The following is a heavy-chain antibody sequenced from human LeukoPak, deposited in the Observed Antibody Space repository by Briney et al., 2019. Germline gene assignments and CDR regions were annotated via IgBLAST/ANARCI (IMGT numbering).Heavy chain of an antibody. CDR1: GGSFSGYY. CDR2: INHSGST. CDR3: ARVRYYYYYMDV. V-gene: IGHV4-34*01. Sequence: SETLSLTCAVYGGSFSGYYWSWIRQPPGKGREGIGEINHSGSTNYNPSLKSRVTISVDTSKNQFSLKLSSVTAADTAVYYCARVRYYYYYMDVWGKGTTVTVSS. J-gene: IGHJ6*03.